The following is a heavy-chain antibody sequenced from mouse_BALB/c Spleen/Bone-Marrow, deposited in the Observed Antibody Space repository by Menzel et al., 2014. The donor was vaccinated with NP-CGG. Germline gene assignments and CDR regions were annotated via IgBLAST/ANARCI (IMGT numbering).Heavy chain of an antibody. CDR3: ASLYFYGSSYYTMDY. CDR1: GFTFSSYA. D-gene: IGHD1-1*01. Sequence: EVQLQQSGGGLVKPGGSLKLSCAASGFTFSSYAMSWVRQTPEKRLEWVASISSGGSTYYPDSVKGRFTISRDNARNILYLQMSSLRSEDTAMYYCASLYFYGSSYYTMDYWGHGTSVTVSS. CDR2: ISSGGST. V-gene: IGHV5-6-5*01. J-gene: IGHJ4*01.